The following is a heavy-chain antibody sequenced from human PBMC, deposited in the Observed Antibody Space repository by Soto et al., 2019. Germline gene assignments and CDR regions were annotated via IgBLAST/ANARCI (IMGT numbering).Heavy chain of an antibody. D-gene: IGHD1-26*01. CDR1: GGSISNYY. CDR3: AGIYSGSPGGTLRY. Sequence: SETLSLTCTVSGGSISNYYWSWIRQHPGKGLEWIGYIYYSGSTYYNPSLKSRVTISVDTSKNQFSLKLSSVTAADTAVYYCAGIYSGSPGGTLRYWGQGTLVTVSS. J-gene: IGHJ4*02. CDR2: IYYSGST. V-gene: IGHV4-59*06.